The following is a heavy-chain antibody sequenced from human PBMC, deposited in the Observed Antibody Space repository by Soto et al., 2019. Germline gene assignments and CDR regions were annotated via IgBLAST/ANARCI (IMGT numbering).Heavy chain of an antibody. CDR3: ARDLRGHYGP. Sequence: VSLRLSCEGSGFNFRNFNMIWVRQAPGKGLEWVSSVSGSSSYIYYADSVKGRFTVSRDNANNLVFLQMNGLRPEDTAMYYCARDLRGHYGPWAQGTMVT. CDR1: GFNFRNFN. D-gene: IGHD4-17*01. V-gene: IGHV3-21*06. CDR2: VSGSSSYI. J-gene: IGHJ3*01.